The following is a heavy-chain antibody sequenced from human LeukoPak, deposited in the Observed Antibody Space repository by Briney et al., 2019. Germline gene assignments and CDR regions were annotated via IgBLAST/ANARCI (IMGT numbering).Heavy chain of an antibody. CDR1: GYTFSGCY. CDR3: ARARRAHYYYGMDV. J-gene: IGHJ6*02. CDR2: SNPNSGDT. V-gene: IGHV1-2*02. Sequence: ASVKVSCKASGYTFSGCYMHWVRHAPGQGLEWLGWSNPNSGDTHYAQKFQGRVAMTRDTSINTSYMELSSLKSDDTAVYFCARARRAHYYYGMDVWGQGTTVTVSS.